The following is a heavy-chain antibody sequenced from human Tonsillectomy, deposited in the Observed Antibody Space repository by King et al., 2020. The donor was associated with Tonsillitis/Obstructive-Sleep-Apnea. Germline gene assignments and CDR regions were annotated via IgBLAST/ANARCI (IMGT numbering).Heavy chain of an antibody. V-gene: IGHV3-30*10. CDR2: VSYDGSNK. D-gene: IGHD6-19*01. J-gene: IGHJ5*02. Sequence: VQLVESGGGVVQPGRSLRLSCIASGFTFSSYALNWVRQAPGKGLEWVAVVSYDGSNKYYTASVKGRFTISRDNSKNTLYLQMNSLRTEDTAVYYCARDRGSSGWEGWFDPWGQGTLVTVSS. CDR3: ARDRGSSGWEGWFDP. CDR1: GFTFSSYA.